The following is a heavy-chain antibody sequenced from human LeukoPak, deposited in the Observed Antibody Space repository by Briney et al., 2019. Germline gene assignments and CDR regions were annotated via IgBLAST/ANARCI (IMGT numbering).Heavy chain of an antibody. V-gene: IGHV4-59*01. CDR2: IYYSGST. J-gene: IGHJ6*03. CDR1: GGSISSYY. D-gene: IGHD3-10*01. CDR3: ARTTMVRGTYYMDV. Sequence: SPSETLSLTCTVSGGSISSYYWNWIRQPPGKGLEWIGYIYYSGSTNHNPSLKSRVTISVDTSKTQFSLKLSSVTAADTAVYYCARTTMVRGTYYMDVWGKGTTVTVSS.